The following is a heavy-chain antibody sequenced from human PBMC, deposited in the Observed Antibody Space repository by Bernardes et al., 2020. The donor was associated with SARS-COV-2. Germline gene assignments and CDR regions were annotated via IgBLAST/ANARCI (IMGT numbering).Heavy chain of an antibody. CDR3: VRRSPSTRPAGMPTFYYSLDV. Sequence: SLRLSCAASGFRFGSHWMNWVRQAPGKGLEWVANIKQDGTEINYVDSVKGRFTVSRDNSMNSLYLQMNSLRAEDTAVYYCVRRSPSTRPAGMPTFYYSLDVWGQGTTVTVSS. CDR2: IKQDGTEI. V-gene: IGHV3-7*01. D-gene: IGHD6-6*01. CDR1: GFRFGSHW. J-gene: IGHJ6*02.